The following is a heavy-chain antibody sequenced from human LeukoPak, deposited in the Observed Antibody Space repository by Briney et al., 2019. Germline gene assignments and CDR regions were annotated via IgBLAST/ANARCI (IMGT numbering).Heavy chain of an antibody. D-gene: IGHD6-13*01. Sequence: SETLSPTCAVSGGSISSSNWWSWVRQPPGKGLEWIGEIYHSGSTNYNPSLKSRVTISVDKSKNQFSLKLSSVTAADTAVYYCASLIAAAGYYFDYWGQGTLVTVSS. J-gene: IGHJ4*02. V-gene: IGHV4-4*02. CDR3: ASLIAAAGYYFDY. CDR1: GGSISSSNW. CDR2: IYHSGST.